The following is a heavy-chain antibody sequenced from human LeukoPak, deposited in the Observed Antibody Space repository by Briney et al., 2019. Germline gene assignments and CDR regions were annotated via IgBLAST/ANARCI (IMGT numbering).Heavy chain of an antibody. CDR3: ARPVAAAYDAFDI. J-gene: IGHJ3*02. CDR1: GYRFSSHW. Sequence: GESLRISFKGSGYRFSSHWIAWVRPMPGKGPEWMGVIYPGDSDTRYSPSFQGQVTISADKSISTAYLQWSSLKASDTAMYYCARPVAAAYDAFDIWGQGTMVTVSS. V-gene: IGHV5-51*01. D-gene: IGHD6-13*01. CDR2: IYPGDSDT.